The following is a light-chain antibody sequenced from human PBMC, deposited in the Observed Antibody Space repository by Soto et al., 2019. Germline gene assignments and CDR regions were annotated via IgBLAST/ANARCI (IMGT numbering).Light chain of an antibody. V-gene: IGKV1-5*01. J-gene: IGKJ1*01. Sequence: DIPLTQSPSTLSASVGDRVSITCRATQSISTWLAWYQQKPGKAPKLLIFDASSLESRVSSRFSGRGSGTQFTLTISSLQPDDFATYYCQQYSTYPWTFGQGTKVDIK. CDR3: QQYSTYPWT. CDR2: DAS. CDR1: QSISTW.